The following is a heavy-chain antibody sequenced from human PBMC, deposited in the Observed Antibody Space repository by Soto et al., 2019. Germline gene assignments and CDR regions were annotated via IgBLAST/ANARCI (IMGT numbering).Heavy chain of an antibody. CDR3: ARPAPYYAMDV. V-gene: IGHV3-53*02. Sequence: EDQLVETGGGWSQPGGSLRLSCAASGFSVSINYMSWVRQAPGKGLEWVSLIRSGGDTDYADSVRGRFTISRDNSKNTVFLQMNSLRAEDTAIYYCARPAPYYAMDVWGQGTTVIVSS. D-gene: IGHD3-16*01. J-gene: IGHJ6*02. CDR1: GFSVSINY. CDR2: IRSGGDT.